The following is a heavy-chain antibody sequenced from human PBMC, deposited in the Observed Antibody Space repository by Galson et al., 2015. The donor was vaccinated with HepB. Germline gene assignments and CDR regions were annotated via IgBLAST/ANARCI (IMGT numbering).Heavy chain of an antibody. CDR3: AKDDDYSDSTGYYPDS. D-gene: IGHD3-22*01. V-gene: IGHV3-23*01. CDR2: ISSDGET. Sequence: SLRLSCAASGFTLSSYNMIWVRQAPGKGLEWVSLISSDGETYYADSVKGRFTISRDNSKNTLFLQMNNMRAEDTALYYCAKDDDYSDSTGYYPDSWGQGTLITVPS. J-gene: IGHJ5*01. CDR1: GFTLSSYN.